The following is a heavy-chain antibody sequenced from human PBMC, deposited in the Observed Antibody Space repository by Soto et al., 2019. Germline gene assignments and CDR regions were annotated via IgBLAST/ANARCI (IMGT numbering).Heavy chain of an antibody. D-gene: IGHD3-22*01. J-gene: IGHJ4*02. CDR2: ISYDAGDK. V-gene: IGHV3-30*19. CDR3: ARTLRDDSDGSYGAFMG. Sequence: QVHLVESGGGVVQSGRSQRLSCAASGFTFSSYGMHCVRQAPGKGLEWVALISYDAGDKYYADSVRGRFTISRDNSKNTLFLQMNSLRPEDTAVYYCARTLRDDSDGSYGAFMGWGQGALVSVSS. CDR1: GFTFSSYG.